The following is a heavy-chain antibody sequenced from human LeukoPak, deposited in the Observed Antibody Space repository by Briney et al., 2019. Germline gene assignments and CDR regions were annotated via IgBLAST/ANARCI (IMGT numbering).Heavy chain of an antibody. Sequence: GGSLRLSCAASGFIFRSETMVWVRQAPGKGLEWVSSISGDGASISYADSMKGRVTVSRDNGENSVFLHMNSLRVEDTAVYFCARDPLAAFSADAAGWFDSWGQGTPVTVS. V-gene: IGHV3-21*01. CDR1: GFIFRSET. CDR2: ISGDGASI. J-gene: IGHJ5*01. CDR3: ARDPLAAFSADAAGWFDS. D-gene: IGHD2-15*01.